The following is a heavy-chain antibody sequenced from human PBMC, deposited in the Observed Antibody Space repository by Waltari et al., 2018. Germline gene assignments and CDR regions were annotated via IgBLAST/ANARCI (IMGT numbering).Heavy chain of an antibody. Sequence: EVQLVESGGGLIQPGGALRLSCAASGLNVNRNYMSRVRQAPGKGLEWISAIYSGGNTFYTDSVKGRFTVSIDNSNNAMYLQMNSLRAEDTAMYYCARDDSYGQFIRFDLWGQGTLVTVSS. J-gene: IGHJ4*02. CDR3: ARDDSYGQFIRFDL. V-gene: IGHV3-53*01. CDR1: GLNVNRNY. D-gene: IGHD5-18*01. CDR2: IYSGGNT.